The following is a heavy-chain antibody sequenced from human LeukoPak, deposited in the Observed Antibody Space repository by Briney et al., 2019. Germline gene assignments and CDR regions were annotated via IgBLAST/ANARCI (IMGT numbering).Heavy chain of an antibody. D-gene: IGHD4-17*01. Sequence: SETLSLTCAVYGGSFSGYYWSWIRQPPGKGLEWIGEINHSGSTNYNPSLKSRVTISVDTSKNQFSLKLSPVTAADTAVYYCARAYDYGDQRGVVDYWGQGTLVTVSS. CDR1: GGSFSGYY. CDR2: INHSGST. V-gene: IGHV4-34*01. J-gene: IGHJ4*02. CDR3: ARAYDYGDQRGVVDY.